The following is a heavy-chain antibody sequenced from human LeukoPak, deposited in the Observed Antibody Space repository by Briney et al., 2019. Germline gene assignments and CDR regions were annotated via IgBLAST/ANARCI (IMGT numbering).Heavy chain of an antibody. Sequence: GASVNVSCKASGYTFTSYDINWVRQATGQGLEWMGWMNPNSGNTGYAQKFQGRVTMTRNTSISTAYMELSSLRSEDTAVYYCARGARGRIRYSAYFDYWGQGTLVTVSS. CDR1: GYTFTSYD. D-gene: IGHD2-21*01. CDR2: MNPNSGNT. V-gene: IGHV1-8*01. J-gene: IGHJ4*02. CDR3: ARGARGRIRYSAYFDY.